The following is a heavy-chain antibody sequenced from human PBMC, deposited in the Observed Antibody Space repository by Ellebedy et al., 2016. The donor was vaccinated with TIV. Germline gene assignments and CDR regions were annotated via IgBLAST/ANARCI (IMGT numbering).Heavy chain of an antibody. CDR3: ARSMVRGVIFRAPFDY. CDR1: GGSISSSSYY. CDR2: INHSGST. J-gene: IGHJ4*02. V-gene: IGHV4-39*07. D-gene: IGHD3-10*01. Sequence: SETLSLTCTVSGGSISSSSYYWSWIRQPPGKGLEWIGEINHSGSTNYNPSLKSRVTISVDTSKNQFSLKLSSVTAADTAVYYCARSMVRGVIFRAPFDYWGQGTLVTVSS.